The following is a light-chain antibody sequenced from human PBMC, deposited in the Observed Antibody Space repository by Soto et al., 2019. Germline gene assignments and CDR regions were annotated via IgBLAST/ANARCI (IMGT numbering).Light chain of an antibody. CDR1: QSVDIN. J-gene: IGKJ5*01. CDR2: DAS. V-gene: IGKV3-11*01. Sequence: ETVLTQSPATLALSPGERATLSCRASQSVDINLAWYQQKPGQAPRLLIYDASNRATGIPARFSGSGSGTDFTLTISSLEPEDFALYYCQQRKYWPPLTFGQGTRLEIK. CDR3: QQRKYWPPLT.